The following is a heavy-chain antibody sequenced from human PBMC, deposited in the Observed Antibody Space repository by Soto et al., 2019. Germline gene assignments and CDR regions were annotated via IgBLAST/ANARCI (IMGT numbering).Heavy chain of an antibody. D-gene: IGHD6-13*01. CDR1: GGSISSGGYY. V-gene: IGHV4-31*02. J-gene: IGHJ5*02. Sequence: SETLSLTCTVSGGSISSGGYYWSWIRQHPGKGLEWIGYIYYSGSTYYNPSLKSRVTISVDTSKNQFSLKLSSVTAADTAVYYCARGYSSSWYVWFGPWGQGTLVTVSS. CDR3: ARGYSSSWYVWFGP. CDR2: IYYSGST.